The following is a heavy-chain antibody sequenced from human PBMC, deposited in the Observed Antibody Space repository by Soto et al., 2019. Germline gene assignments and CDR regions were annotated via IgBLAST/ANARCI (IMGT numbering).Heavy chain of an antibody. V-gene: IGHV3-11*05. D-gene: IGHD3-9*01. CDR3: ASELRYFDWPLPSSDY. J-gene: IGHJ4*02. Sequence: GSLRLSCAASGFTFSDYYMSWIRQAPGKGLEWVSYISSSSSYTNYADSVKGRFTISRDNAKNSLYLQMNSLRAEDTAVYYCASELRYFDWPLPSSDYWGQGTLVTVSS. CDR2: ISSSSSYT. CDR1: GFTFSDYY.